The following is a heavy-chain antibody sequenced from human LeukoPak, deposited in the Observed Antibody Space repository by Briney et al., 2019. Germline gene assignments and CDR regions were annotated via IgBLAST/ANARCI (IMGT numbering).Heavy chain of an antibody. J-gene: IGHJ4*02. Sequence: PSETLSLTCTVSGGSISSYYWSWIRQPPGKGLEWIGYIYYSGSTNYNPSLKSRATISVDTSKNQFSLKLSSVTAAGTAVYYCARVYYYDSSGYWVYYFDYWGQGTLVTVSS. CDR2: IYYSGST. V-gene: IGHV4-59*01. D-gene: IGHD3-22*01. CDR1: GGSISSYY. CDR3: ARVYYYDSSGYWVYYFDY.